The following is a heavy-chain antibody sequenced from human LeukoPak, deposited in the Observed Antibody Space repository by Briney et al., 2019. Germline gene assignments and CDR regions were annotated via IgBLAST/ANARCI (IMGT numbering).Heavy chain of an antibody. D-gene: IGHD3-22*01. CDR3: ARGRYHRDSSGYYDY. CDR2: IYSGGST. V-gene: IGHV3-66*01. CDR1: GFTVSNNY. J-gene: IGHJ4*02. Sequence: HPGGSLRLSCAASGFTVSNNYMSWVRQAPGKGLEWVSVIYSGGSTNYADSVKGRFSIFRDNSKNTLHLQMNSLRAEDTAVYYCARGRYHRDSSGYYDYWGQGTLVTVSS.